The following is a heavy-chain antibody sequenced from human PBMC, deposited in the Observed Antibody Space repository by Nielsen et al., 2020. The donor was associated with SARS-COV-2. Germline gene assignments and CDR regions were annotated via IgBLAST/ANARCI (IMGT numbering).Heavy chain of an antibody. Sequence: IRQPPWQGLEWIGYIYYSGNTYYNPSLKSRVTISADTSKNQFSLKLSSVTAADTAVYYCARDHQGYDFWSGYSTYGYGMDVWGQGTTVTVSS. CDR3: ARDHQGYDFWSGYSTYGYGMDV. J-gene: IGHJ6*02. CDR2: IYYSGNT. D-gene: IGHD3-3*01. V-gene: IGHV4-31*02.